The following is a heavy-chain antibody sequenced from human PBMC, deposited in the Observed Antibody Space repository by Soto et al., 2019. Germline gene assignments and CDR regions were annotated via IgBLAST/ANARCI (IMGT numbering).Heavy chain of an antibody. V-gene: IGHV3-15*01. CDR1: GFTFSNAW. CDR3: TTDQPGYHGATNWDY. D-gene: IGHD6-25*01. CDR2: IKSKTDGGTT. J-gene: IGHJ4*02. Sequence: EVQLVESGGGLVKPGGSLRLSCAASGFTFSNAWMSWVRQAPGKGLEWVGRIKSKTDGGTTDYAAHVKGRFTISRDDSKNTLYLQMNSLKTEDTAVYYCTTDQPGYHGATNWDYWGQGTLVTVSS.